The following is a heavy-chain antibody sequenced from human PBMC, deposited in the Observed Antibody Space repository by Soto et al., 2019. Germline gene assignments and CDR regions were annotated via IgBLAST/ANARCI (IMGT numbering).Heavy chain of an antibody. V-gene: IGHV1-69*04. CDR1: GDPFNFYS. Sequence: QVQLVQSGAEVKRPGSSVKVSCKASGDPFNFYSINWVRQAPGLGLEWMGRVNPIVSMSNYAQRFQGRVTMTADKSTSTAYMELSGLRSEDTAIYYCATSYGSGYRAFDYWGQGALVTVSS. CDR2: VNPIVSMS. CDR3: ATSYGSGYRAFDY. J-gene: IGHJ4*02. D-gene: IGHD3-10*01.